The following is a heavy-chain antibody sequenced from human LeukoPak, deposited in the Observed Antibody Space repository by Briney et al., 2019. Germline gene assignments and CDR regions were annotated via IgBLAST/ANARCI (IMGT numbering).Heavy chain of an antibody. CDR3: AKYGLGSHTSFDY. V-gene: IGHV3-7*01. CDR2: IQEHGADK. D-gene: IGHD3-10*01. CDR1: GFIFDDYG. Sequence: PGGSLRLSCAASGFIFDDYGISWVRQAPGKGLEWVANIQEHGADKYYVDSVKGRFTISRDNAKNSLFLQMNGLRAEDSAVYYCAKYGLGSHTSFDYWGQGVLVTVSS. J-gene: IGHJ4*02.